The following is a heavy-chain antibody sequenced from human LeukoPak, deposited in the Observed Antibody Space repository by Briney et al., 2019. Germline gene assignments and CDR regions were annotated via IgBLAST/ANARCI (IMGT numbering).Heavy chain of an antibody. Sequence: ASVKVSCKASGRTFSSYAISWVRQAPGQGLEWMGGIIPIFGTANYAQKFQGRVTITTDESTSTAYMELSSLRSEDTAVYYCARVWPDIVVVPAASRGDYYYYYMDVWGKGTTVTVSS. V-gene: IGHV1-69*05. D-gene: IGHD2-2*01. J-gene: IGHJ6*03. CDR2: IIPIFGTA. CDR3: ARVWPDIVVVPAASRGDYYYYYMDV. CDR1: GRTFSSYA.